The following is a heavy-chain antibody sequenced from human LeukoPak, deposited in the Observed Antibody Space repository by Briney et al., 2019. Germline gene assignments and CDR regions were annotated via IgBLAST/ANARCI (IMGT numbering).Heavy chain of an antibody. V-gene: IGHV4-4*07. CDR2: IYTSGST. Sequence: SETLSLTCTVSGGSISSYYWSWIRQPAGKGLEWIGRIYTSGSTNYNPSLKSRVTMSVDTSKNQFSLKLSSVTAADTAVYYCARGYSGYDWGEFDYWGQGTLVTVSS. CDR1: GGSISSYY. J-gene: IGHJ4*02. D-gene: IGHD5-12*01. CDR3: ARGYSGYDWGEFDY.